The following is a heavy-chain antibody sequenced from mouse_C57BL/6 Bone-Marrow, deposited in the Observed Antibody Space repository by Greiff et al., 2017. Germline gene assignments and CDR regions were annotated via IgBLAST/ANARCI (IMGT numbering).Heavy chain of an antibody. Sequence: EVQGVESGGDLVKPGGSLKLSCAASGFTFSSYGMSWVRQTPDKRLEWVATISSGGSYTSYPDSVKGRFTISRDNAKNTLYLQMSSLKSEDTAMYYCARPYLFYYWGQGTTLTVSS. V-gene: IGHV5-6*01. CDR2: ISSGGSYT. D-gene: IGHD5-1*01. CDR1: GFTFSSYG. J-gene: IGHJ2*01. CDR3: ARPYLFYY.